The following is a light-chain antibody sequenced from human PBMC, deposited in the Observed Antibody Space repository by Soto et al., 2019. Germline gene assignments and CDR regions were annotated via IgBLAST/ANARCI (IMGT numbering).Light chain of an antibody. CDR3: QQYGVLLLYT. CDR1: QSVSSSD. V-gene: IGKV3-20*01. J-gene: IGKJ2*01. CDR2: GAS. Sequence: EIVLTQSPGTLSLSPGDRATLSCRASQSVSSSDLAWYQQKPGQAPRLLIYGASTRATGTLDRFSGSASCTDFTLTISTLKPEDLVVYYWQQYGVLLLYTFGRGTKLVIK.